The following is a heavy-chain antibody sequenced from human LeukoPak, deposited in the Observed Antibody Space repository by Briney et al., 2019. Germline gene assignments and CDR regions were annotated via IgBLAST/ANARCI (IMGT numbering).Heavy chain of an antibody. D-gene: IGHD3-22*01. CDR3: ARKSGSSGYPFDY. CDR1: GFTFSSYS. V-gene: IGHV3-21*01. Sequence: GGSLRLSCAASGFTFSSYSMNWVRQAPGKGLEWVSSISSSSSCIYYADSVKGRFTISRDNAKNSLYLQMNSLRAEDTAVYYCARKSGSSGYPFDYWGQGTLVTVSS. J-gene: IGHJ4*02. CDR2: ISSSSSCI.